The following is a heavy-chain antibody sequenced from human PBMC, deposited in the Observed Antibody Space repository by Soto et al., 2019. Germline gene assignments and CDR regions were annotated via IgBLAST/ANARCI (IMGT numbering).Heavy chain of an antibody. V-gene: IGHV3-21*01. CDR2: ISSSSSYI. Sequence: PGGSLRLSCAASGFTFSSYSMNWVRQAPGKGLEWVSSISSSSSYIYYADSVKGRFTISRDNAKNSLYLQMNSLRAEDTAVYYCARGTYGDPYGVNYGMDVWGQGTTVTVSS. J-gene: IGHJ6*02. CDR3: ARGTYGDPYGVNYGMDV. CDR1: GFTFSSYS. D-gene: IGHD4-17*01.